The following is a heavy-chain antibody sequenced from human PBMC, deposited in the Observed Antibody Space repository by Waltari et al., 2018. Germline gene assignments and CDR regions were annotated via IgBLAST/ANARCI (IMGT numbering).Heavy chain of an antibody. CDR1: GGTFSSYA. D-gene: IGHD4-17*01. CDR3: ARGGDYGDYFGAFDI. Sequence: VQLVQSGAEVKKPGSSVKVSCKASGGTFSSYAISWVRQAPGQGLEWMGGIIPNLGRANYAQKFQGRAKITADKSTSTAYMELSSLRSEDTAVYYCARGGDYGDYFGAFDIWGQGTMVTVSS. V-gene: IGHV1-69*10. J-gene: IGHJ3*02. CDR2: IIPNLGRA.